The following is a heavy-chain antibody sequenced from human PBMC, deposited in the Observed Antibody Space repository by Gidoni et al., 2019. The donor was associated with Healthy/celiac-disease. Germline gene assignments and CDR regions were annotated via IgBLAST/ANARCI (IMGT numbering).Heavy chain of an antibody. V-gene: IGHV3-23*01. J-gene: IGHJ5*02. Sequence: EVQLLESGGGLVQSGGSRRLSCAASGFNFSNYAMSWVRQAPGKGLEWVSAISGSGGSTYYADSVKGRFTISRDNSKNTLYLQMNSLRAEDTAVYYCAKDAPPYSNYLFGWFDPWGQGTLVTVSS. D-gene: IGHD4-4*01. CDR2: ISGSGGST. CDR1: GFNFSNYA. CDR3: AKDAPPYSNYLFGWFDP.